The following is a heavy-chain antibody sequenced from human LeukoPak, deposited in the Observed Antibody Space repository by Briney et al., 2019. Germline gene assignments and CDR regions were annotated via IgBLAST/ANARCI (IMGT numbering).Heavy chain of an antibody. D-gene: IGHD5-18*01. CDR3: ARGHQGYNYGYFDY. V-gene: IGHV3-53*01. Sequence: GGSLRLSCAASGFIVGSNYMTWVRQAPGKGLEWVSVIYSDGSTFYAHSVKGRFTISRDNSMNTLSLQMTSLTAEDTAVYYCARGHQGYNYGYFDYWGQGTLVTVSS. CDR1: GFIVGSNY. J-gene: IGHJ4*02. CDR2: IYSDGST.